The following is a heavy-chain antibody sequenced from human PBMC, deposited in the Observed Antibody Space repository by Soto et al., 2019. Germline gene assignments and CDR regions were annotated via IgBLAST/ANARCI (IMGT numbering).Heavy chain of an antibody. Sequence: EVQLVESGGGLVQPGGSLRLSCAASGFTVSTKYMRWVRQAPGKGLEWVSVIYSGGSTFYADSVRCRFTISRDNSKNTVNLQMNSLRAEDTAVYYCARDPWAADYWGQGTLVTVSS. CDR2: IYSGGST. J-gene: IGHJ4*02. CDR3: ARDPWAADY. CDR1: GFTVSTKY. D-gene: IGHD3-16*01. V-gene: IGHV3-66*01.